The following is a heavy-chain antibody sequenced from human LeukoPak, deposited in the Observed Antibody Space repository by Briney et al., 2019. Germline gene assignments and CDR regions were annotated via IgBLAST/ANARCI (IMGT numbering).Heavy chain of an antibody. CDR1: GGTFSSYA. J-gene: IGHJ4*02. CDR3: ARSDYGDNRGYFDY. D-gene: IGHD4-23*01. CDR2: IIPILGIA. Sequence: SVKVSCKASGGTFSSYAISWVRQAPGQGLEWMGRIIPILGIANYAQKFQGRVTITADKSTSTAYMELSSLRSEDTAVYYCARSDYGDNRGYFDYWGQGTLVTVSS. V-gene: IGHV1-69*04.